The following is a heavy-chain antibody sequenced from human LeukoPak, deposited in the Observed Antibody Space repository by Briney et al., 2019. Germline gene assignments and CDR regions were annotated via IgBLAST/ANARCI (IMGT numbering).Heavy chain of an antibody. Sequence: SETLSLTCTVSGDSISGYYWSWIRQPPGKGLEWIGEINHSGSTNYNPSLKSRVTISVDTSKNQFSLKLSSVTAADTAVYYCARAPRGARWFDPWGQGTLVTVSS. CDR2: INHSGST. CDR3: ARAPRGARWFDP. V-gene: IGHV4-34*01. J-gene: IGHJ5*02. CDR1: GDSISGYY.